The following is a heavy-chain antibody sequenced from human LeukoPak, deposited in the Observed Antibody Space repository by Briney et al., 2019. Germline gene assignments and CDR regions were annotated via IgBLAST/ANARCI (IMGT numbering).Heavy chain of an antibody. D-gene: IGHD1-26*01. CDR3: ARERSGPAVRAHNWFDP. CDR1: GFTFSGYN. J-gene: IGHJ5*01. Sequence: GGSLRLSCVVSGFTFSGYNIDWVRQAPGKGLEWVSSISSSSRSIYYADSLKGRITISRDNTKNSVFLQMSGLRVDDTAVYYCARERSGPAVRAHNWFDPWGRGTLVIVSS. CDR2: ISSSSRSI. V-gene: IGHV3-21*06.